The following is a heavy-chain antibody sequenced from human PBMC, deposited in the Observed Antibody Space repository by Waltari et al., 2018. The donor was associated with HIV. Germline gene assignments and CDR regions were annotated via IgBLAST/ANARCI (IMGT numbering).Heavy chain of an antibody. CDR1: GYTFTNHG. CDR2: VNSKTGNP. J-gene: IGHJ4*02. CDR3: VRSGVRELLD. Sequence: QVQLVQSGSELKKPGASVMVSCKASGYTFTNHGIHWVRQAHGQGLEWMGWVNSKTGNPTYAQRFTGRLVFSLDTSIATAYLQIKSLQAEDTAIYYCVRSGVRELLDWGQGTLVTVSS. D-gene: IGHD3-10*01. V-gene: IGHV7-4-1*02.